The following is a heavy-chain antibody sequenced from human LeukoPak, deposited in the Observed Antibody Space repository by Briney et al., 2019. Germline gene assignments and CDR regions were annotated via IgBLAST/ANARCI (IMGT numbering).Heavy chain of an antibody. Sequence: SGTLSLTCNDSGGSNTTYYWYWIRRPPGKGLEWIGYVYYTGSASYSPSLKSRVVMSLDTSKSQFSLRLTSVTAADTAVYYCATHGSTGHDPLTWGGGILVTVSS. CDR3: ATHGSTGHDPLT. CDR1: GGSNTTYY. CDR2: VYYTGSA. D-gene: IGHD5-12*01. V-gene: IGHV4-59*08. J-gene: IGHJ4*02.